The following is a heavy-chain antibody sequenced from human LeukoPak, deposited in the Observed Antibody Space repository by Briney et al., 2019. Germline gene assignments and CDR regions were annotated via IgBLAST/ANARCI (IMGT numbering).Heavy chain of an antibody. CDR1: GGSISSSSYY. D-gene: IGHD6-19*01. CDR3: ASEKAVAGYY. J-gene: IGHJ4*02. Sequence: SETLSLTCTVSGGSISSSSYYWGWIRQPPGKGLEWIGSIYYSGSTYYNPSLKSRVTISVDTSKNQFSLKLSSVTAADTAVYYCASEKAVAGYYWGQGTLVTVSP. CDR2: IYYSGST. V-gene: IGHV4-39*01.